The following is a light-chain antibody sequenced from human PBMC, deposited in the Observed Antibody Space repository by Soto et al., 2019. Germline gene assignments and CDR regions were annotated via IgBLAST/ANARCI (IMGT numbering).Light chain of an antibody. J-gene: IGKJ1*01. CDR2: DAS. CDR3: QQYGRSPT. Sequence: EGDLTQSPAPLSWSPGERVTLSCRASQSLSSGYLAWYQQKFGQAPRLLIYDASRRATGIPERFSGSGSGTDFTLTINILEPEDFAVYYCQQYGRSPTFGLGTKVDIK. CDR1: QSLSSGY. V-gene: IGKV3-20*01.